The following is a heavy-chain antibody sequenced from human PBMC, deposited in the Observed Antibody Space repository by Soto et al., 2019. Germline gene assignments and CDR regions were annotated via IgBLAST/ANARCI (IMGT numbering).Heavy chain of an antibody. CDR2: IYYSGST. CDR3: ARGGVPAAGFDY. D-gene: IGHD2-2*01. Sequence: SETLSLTCTVSGGSISSYYWSWIRQPPGKGLEWIGYIYYSGSTNYNPSLKSRVTISVDTSKNQFSLKLGSVTAAETAVYYCARGGVPAAGFDYWGQGTLVTVSS. V-gene: IGHV4-59*01. CDR1: GGSISSYY. J-gene: IGHJ4*02.